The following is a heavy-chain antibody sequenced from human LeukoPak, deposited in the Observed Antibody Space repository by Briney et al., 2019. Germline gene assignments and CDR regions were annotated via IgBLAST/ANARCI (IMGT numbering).Heavy chain of an antibody. J-gene: IGHJ6*02. D-gene: IGHD4-17*01. Sequence: SLRLSCAASGFTFSSYGMHWVRQAPGKGLEWVAVIWYDGSNKYYADSVKGRFTISRDNSKNRVYMQMKSLRDEDTAVYYCARDGGTVTTWAYYYGMDVWGQGTTVTVSS. CDR3: ARDGGTVTTWAYYYGMDV. CDR1: GFTFSSYG. CDR2: IWYDGSNK. V-gene: IGHV3-33*01.